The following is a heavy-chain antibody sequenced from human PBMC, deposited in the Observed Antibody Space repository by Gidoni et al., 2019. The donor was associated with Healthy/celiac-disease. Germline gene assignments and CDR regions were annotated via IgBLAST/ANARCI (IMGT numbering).Heavy chain of an antibody. CDR1: GGSISSGGYY. D-gene: IGHD3-10*01. J-gene: IGHJ4*02. Sequence: QVQLQESGPGLVKPSQTLSITCTVDGGSISSGGYYWSWIRQHPGKGLEWLGYIYYSGSTYYNPSLKMRVTISVDTSKNQFSLKLSSVTAADTAVYYCARRDYGSGSYPLFDYWGQGTLVTVSS. V-gene: IGHV4-31*03. CDR2: IYYSGST. CDR3: ARRDYGSGSYPLFDY.